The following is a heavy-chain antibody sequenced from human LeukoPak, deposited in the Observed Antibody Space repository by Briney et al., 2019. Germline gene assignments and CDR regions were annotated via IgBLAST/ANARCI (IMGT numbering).Heavy chain of an antibody. CDR3: ARDRSRIAVAGTRFDY. V-gene: IGHV3-30-3*01. CDR1: GFAFSGYP. CDR2: ISYDGSNK. J-gene: IGHJ4*02. Sequence: GGSLRLSCAASGFAFSGYPMHWVRQAPGKGLEWVAVISYDGSNKYYADSVKGRFTISRDNSKNTLYLQMNSLRAEDTAVYYCARDRSRIAVAGTRFDYWGQGTLVTVSS. D-gene: IGHD6-19*01.